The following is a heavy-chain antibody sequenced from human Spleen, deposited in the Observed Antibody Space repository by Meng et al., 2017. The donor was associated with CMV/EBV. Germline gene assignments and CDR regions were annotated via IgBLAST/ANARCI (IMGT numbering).Heavy chain of an antibody. J-gene: IGHJ4*02. Sequence: GESLKISCAASGFTFDDYTMHWVRQAPGKGLEWVSLISWDGGSTYYADSVKGRFTISRDNSKNSLCLQMNSLRTEDTALYYCAKDGAITPMFYFDYWGQGTLVTVSS. V-gene: IGHV3-43*01. CDR2: ISWDGGST. CDR1: GFTFDDYT. CDR3: AKDGAITPMFYFDY. D-gene: IGHD3-10*02.